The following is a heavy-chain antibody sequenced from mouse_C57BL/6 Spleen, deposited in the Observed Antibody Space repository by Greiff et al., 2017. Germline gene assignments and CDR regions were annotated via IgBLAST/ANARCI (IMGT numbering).Heavy chain of an antibody. J-gene: IGHJ4*01. Sequence: VQLKESGPGLVAPSQSMSITCTVSGLSLTSYAISWVRQPPGKGLERVGVIWTGGGTNYNSVLKSRLSISKDNSKSQVFLKMNSLRTDDTDRYYFSRSDDGDYFALGDRGPGPSVTVSS. CDR1: GLSLTSYA. V-gene: IGHV2-9-1*01. CDR3: SRSDDGDYFALGD. D-gene: IGHD2-3*01. CDR2: IWTGGGT.